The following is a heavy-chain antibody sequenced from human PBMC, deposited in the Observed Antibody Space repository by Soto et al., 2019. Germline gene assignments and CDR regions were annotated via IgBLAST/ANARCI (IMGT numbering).Heavy chain of an antibody. CDR1: GYSFTSYW. V-gene: IGHV5-51*01. D-gene: IGHD3-22*01. CDR2: IYPGDSDT. CDR3: ERLEDSSGYPHWFDP. J-gene: IGHJ5*02. Sequence: PGESLKISCKGSGYSFTSYWIGWVRQMPGKGPEWMGIIYPGDSDTRYSPSFQGQVTISADKSISTAYLPWSSLKASDTAMYYCERLEDSSGYPHWFDPWGQGTLVTVSS.